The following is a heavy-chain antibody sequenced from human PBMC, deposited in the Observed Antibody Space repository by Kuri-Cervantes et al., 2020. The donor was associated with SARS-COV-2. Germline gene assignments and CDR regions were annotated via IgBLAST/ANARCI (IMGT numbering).Heavy chain of an antibody. D-gene: IGHD2-2*01. CDR2: INPSGGST. Sequence: ASVKVSCKAYGYTFTTYYTHWVRQAPGQGLEWMGIINPSGGSTSYAQKFQGRVTMTRDTSTSTVYMQLSSLRSEDTAVYYCARGGLVPAASDAFDIWGQGTMVTVSS. J-gene: IGHJ3*02. CDR1: GYTFTTYY. CDR3: ARGGLVPAASDAFDI. V-gene: IGHV1-46*03.